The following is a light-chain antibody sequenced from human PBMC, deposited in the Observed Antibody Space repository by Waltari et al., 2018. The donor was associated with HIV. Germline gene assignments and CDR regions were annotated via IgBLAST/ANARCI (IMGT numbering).Light chain of an antibody. CDR1: GAGHE. CDR2: GNN. V-gene: IGLV1-40*01. J-gene: IGLJ1*01. Sequence: QSVLTQPPSVSGATGQRVSISCTGSGAGHEVQWYQQIAGKAPKLLIFGNNKRPSGVPARFFGSKSGTSASLAITGLQPEDEAHYYCQSFDSSLTGFVFGSGTEVVVL. CDR3: QSFDSSLTGFV.